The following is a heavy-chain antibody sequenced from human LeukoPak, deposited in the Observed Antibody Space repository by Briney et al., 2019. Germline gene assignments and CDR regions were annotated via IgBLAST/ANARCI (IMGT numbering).Heavy chain of an antibody. V-gene: IGHV4-59*01. CDR1: GASISSYY. Sequence: SETLSLTCTVSGASISSYYCGWIRQPPGKWLEWIGYIYYSGSTNYNPSLKSRVTISVDTSKNQFSLKLSSVTAADTAVYYCARAGGATRGLDDAFDIWGQGTMVTVSS. J-gene: IGHJ3*02. CDR3: ARAGGATRGLDDAFDI. CDR2: IYYSGST. D-gene: IGHD1-26*01.